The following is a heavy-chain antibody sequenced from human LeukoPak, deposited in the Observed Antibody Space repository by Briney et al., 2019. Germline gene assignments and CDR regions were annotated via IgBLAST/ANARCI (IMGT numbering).Heavy chain of an antibody. Sequence: GGSLRLSCAASGFTFDDYAMHWVRQAPGKGLVWVSRINSDGSGTSYADSVKGRFTISRDNAKNTLYLQMNSLRAEDTAVYYCARGGSPPEALGDTFDIWGQGTMVTVSS. J-gene: IGHJ3*02. CDR2: INSDGSGT. V-gene: IGHV3-74*01. D-gene: IGHD1-26*01. CDR1: GFTFDDYA. CDR3: ARGGSPPEALGDTFDI.